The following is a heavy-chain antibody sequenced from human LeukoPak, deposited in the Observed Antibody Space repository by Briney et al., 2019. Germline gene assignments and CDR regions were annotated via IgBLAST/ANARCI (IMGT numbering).Heavy chain of an antibody. Sequence: SETLSLTCTVSGGSISSSSYYWGWIRQPPGKGLEWIGSIYYSGSTYYNPSLKSRVTISVDTSKNQFSLKLSSVTAVDTAVYYCAREGHYDSSGPKTDDYWGQGTLVTVSS. CDR1: GGSISSSSYY. D-gene: IGHD3-22*01. CDR2: IYYSGST. J-gene: IGHJ4*02. CDR3: AREGHYDSSGPKTDDY. V-gene: IGHV4-39*07.